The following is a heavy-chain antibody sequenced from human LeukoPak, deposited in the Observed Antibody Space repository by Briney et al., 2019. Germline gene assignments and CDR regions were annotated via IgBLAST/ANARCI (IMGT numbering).Heavy chain of an antibody. CDR2: IYYSGST. V-gene: IGHV4-30-4*08. CDR1: GGSISSGDYY. Sequence: PSETLSLTCTVSGGSISSGDYYWSWIRQPPGKGLEWIGYIYYSGSTYYNPSLKSRVTISVDTSKNQFSLKLSSVTAADTAVYYCARRATTARTFDIWGQGTMVTVSS. D-gene: IGHD4-17*01. CDR3: ARRATTARTFDI. J-gene: IGHJ3*02.